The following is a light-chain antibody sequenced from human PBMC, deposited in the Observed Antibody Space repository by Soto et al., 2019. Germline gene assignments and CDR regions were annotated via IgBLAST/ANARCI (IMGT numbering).Light chain of an antibody. Sequence: QSVLTQPASVSGSPGQSVTISCTGTSSDVGGYNYVSWYQHHPGKAPKFMIYDVSNRPSGVSTRFSGSKSGNTASLTISGLQAEDEADYYFSSYTTGSTPVVFGGGTKLTVL. CDR3: SSYTTGSTPVV. CDR2: DVS. V-gene: IGLV2-14*03. CDR1: SSDVGGYNY. J-gene: IGLJ2*01.